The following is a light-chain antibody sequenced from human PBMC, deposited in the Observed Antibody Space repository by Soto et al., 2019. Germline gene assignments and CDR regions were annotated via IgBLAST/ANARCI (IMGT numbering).Light chain of an antibody. V-gene: IGKV1-39*01. Sequence: DIQMTQSPSSLSASVGDRVTITCRASQSFFSYLNWFQQKPGKAPKLLIYAASTLHSGVPSRFSRSGSGTEFTLTISSLQPEDFATYYYQQSYSTPYTFGQGTKVEIK. J-gene: IGKJ2*01. CDR1: QSFFSY. CDR3: QQSYSTPYT. CDR2: AAS.